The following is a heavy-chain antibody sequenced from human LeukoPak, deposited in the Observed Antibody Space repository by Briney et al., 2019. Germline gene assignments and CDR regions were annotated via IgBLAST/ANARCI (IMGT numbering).Heavy chain of an antibody. D-gene: IGHD3-3*01. CDR1: GGSISSGGYS. CDR3: ATKKDYDFWSGPEGAFDI. Sequence: SETLSLTCAVSGGSISSGGYSWSWIRQPAGKTLEWIGRIYTSGSTNYNPSLKSRVTMSVDTSKNQFSLKLSSVTAADTAVYYCATKKDYDFWSGPEGAFDIWGQGTMVTVSS. V-gene: IGHV4-61*02. J-gene: IGHJ3*02. CDR2: IYTSGST.